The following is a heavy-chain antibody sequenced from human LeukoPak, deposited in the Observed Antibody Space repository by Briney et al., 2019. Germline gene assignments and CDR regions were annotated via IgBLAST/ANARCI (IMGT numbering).Heavy chain of an antibody. V-gene: IGHV3-23*01. J-gene: IGHJ4*02. CDR2: ITTSDGNT. D-gene: IGHD7-27*01. CDR3: AKDGGLWVSAHWGDS. Sequence: GGSLRLSCAASGFTFSSFAMSWVRQAPGKGLEWVSTITTSDGNTYYADSVKGRFTVSRDNSKNTLFLQMNSLRAEDTAVYYCAKDGGLWVSAHWGDSWGRGTLVTVSS. CDR1: GFTFSSFA.